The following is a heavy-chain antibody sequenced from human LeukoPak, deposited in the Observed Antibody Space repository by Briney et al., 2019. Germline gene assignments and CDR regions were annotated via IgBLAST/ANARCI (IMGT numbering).Heavy chain of an antibody. CDR2: IYYSGNT. D-gene: IGHD6-13*01. Sequence: PSETLSLTCTVSGGSISSYYWNWIRQPPGKGLEWIGYIYYSGNTNYNPSLRGRVTMSVDTSKNQFSLKLSSVTAADTAVYYCARDTAAAPGGLTRYYFDYWGQGTLVTVSS. CDR3: ARDTAAAPGGLTRYYFDY. J-gene: IGHJ4*02. CDR1: GGSISSYY. V-gene: IGHV4-59*12.